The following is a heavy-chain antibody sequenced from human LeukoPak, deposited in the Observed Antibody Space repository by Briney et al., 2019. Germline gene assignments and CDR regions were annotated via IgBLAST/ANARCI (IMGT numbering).Heavy chain of an antibody. CDR2: ISSTATYI. D-gene: IGHD3-10*01. Sequence: GGSLRLSCAASGFTFSSYTMTWVRQAPGKGLEWVSSISSTATYIYYADSVKGRFTISRDNSKNTLYLQMNSLRAEDTAVYYCARGLHYYYYGMDVWGQGTTVTVSS. CDR1: GFTFSSYT. V-gene: IGHV3-21*01. J-gene: IGHJ6*02. CDR3: ARGLHYYYYGMDV.